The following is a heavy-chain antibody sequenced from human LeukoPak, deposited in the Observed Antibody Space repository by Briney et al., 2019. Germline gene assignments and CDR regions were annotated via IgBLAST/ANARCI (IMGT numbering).Heavy chain of an antibody. Sequence: PSETLSLTCAVYGGSFSGYYWAWIRQPPGKGLEWIGNIFYRGSTYYTPSLKSRVTISVDTSKNQFSLRLSSVTAADTAVYYCARRVRNYVRSGDWFDPWGQGTLVTVSP. J-gene: IGHJ5*02. CDR2: IFYRGST. CDR3: ARRVRNYVRSGDWFDP. CDR1: GGSFSGYY. D-gene: IGHD1-7*01. V-gene: IGHV4-34*12.